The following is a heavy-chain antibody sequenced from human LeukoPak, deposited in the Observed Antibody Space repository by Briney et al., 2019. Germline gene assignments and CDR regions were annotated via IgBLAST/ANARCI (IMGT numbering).Heavy chain of an antibody. J-gene: IGHJ4*02. Sequence: GGSLRLSCVVSGFNFDNFALHWVRQPLGKGLEWVAVISHDGRTKYYADSMKGRITISRDNSKNMLYLQMNSLRPADTGVYYCARGGEGSYYGSGSYYPFDYWGQGILVTVSS. V-gene: IGHV3-30*04. CDR3: ARGGEGSYYGSGSYYPFDY. CDR2: ISHDGRTK. D-gene: IGHD3-10*01. CDR1: GFNFDNFA.